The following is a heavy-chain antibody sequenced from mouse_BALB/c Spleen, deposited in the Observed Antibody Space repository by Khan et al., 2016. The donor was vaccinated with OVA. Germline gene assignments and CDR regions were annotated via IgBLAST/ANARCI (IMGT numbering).Heavy chain of an antibody. V-gene: IGHV6-6*01. J-gene: IGHJ4*01. CDR1: GFTFSDAW. D-gene: IGHD2-4*01. CDR3: TRRVYDYDGKNNYCAMDY. CDR2: IRSKANNHAT. Sequence: EVELVESGGGLVQPGGSMKLSCAASGFTFSDAWMDWVRQSPEKGLEWVAEIRSKANNHATYYAESVKGRFTISRADSKSSVYLQMNSLRAEENGIYYGTRRVYDYDGKNNYCAMDYWGQGTSVTVSS.